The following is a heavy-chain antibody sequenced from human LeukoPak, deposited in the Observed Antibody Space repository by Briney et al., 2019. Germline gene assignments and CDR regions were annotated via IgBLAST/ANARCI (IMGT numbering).Heavy chain of an antibody. Sequence: GGSLRLSCAASGFTVSSYYMSWVCQAPGKGLEWVSVIYSGGSTYYADSVKGRFTISRDNSKSTLYLQMNSLRAEDTAVYYCARDRGCGDCYPPANDAFDTWGQGAMVTVSS. D-gene: IGHD2-21*02. V-gene: IGHV3-66*01. CDR3: ARDRGCGDCYPPANDAFDT. J-gene: IGHJ3*02. CDR1: GFTVSSYY. CDR2: IYSGGST.